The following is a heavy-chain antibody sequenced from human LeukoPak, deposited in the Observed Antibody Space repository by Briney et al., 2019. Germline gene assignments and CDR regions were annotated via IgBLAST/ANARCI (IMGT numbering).Heavy chain of an antibody. Sequence: PGGSLRLSCAASGFTFSSYEMNWVRQAPGKGLEGVSYISSSGSTIYYADSVKGRFTISRDNAKNTLYLQMNSLRAEDTAVYSCVRDLHYYDSSGYLDAFDIWGQGTMVTVSS. CDR3: VRDLHYYDSSGYLDAFDI. CDR1: GFTFSSYE. J-gene: IGHJ3*02. D-gene: IGHD3-22*01. CDR2: ISSSGSTI. V-gene: IGHV3-48*03.